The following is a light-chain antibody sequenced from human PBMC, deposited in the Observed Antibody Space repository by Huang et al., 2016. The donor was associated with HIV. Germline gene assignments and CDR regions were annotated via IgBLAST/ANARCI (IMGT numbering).Light chain of an antibody. J-gene: IGKJ1*01. V-gene: IGKV4-1*01. Sequence: DIVMTQSLDSLAVSLGERAAINCKSSQNILYSSNNKNYLAWYQQKPGQPPKLLIYWSSTRESGVPDRFSGSGSETDFTLTISSLQAEDVAVYYCQQYYSIPLTFGQGTKVEIK. CDR2: WSS. CDR3: QQYYSIPLT. CDR1: QNILYSSNNKNY.